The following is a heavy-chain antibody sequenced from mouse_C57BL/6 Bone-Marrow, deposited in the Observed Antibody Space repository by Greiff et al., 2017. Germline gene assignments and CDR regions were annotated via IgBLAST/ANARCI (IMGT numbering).Heavy chain of an antibody. CDR1: GYTFTGYW. J-gene: IGHJ4*01. CDR2: ILPGSGST. CDR3: ARYPRWLLRYYAMDY. D-gene: IGHD2-3*01. V-gene: IGHV1-9*01. Sequence: QVQLKQSGAELMKPGASVKLSCKATGYTFTGYWIEWVKQRPGHGLEWIGEILPGSGSTNYNEKLKGKATFTADTSSTTAYLQLRSLTTESSAIYYCARYPRWLLRYYAMDYWGQGTSVTVSS.